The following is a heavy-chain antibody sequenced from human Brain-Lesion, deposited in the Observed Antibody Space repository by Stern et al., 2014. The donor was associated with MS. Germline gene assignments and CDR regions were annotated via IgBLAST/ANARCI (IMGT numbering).Heavy chain of an antibody. CDR2: IRNRANSYTT. CDR1: GFTFSDHY. CDR3: IRPLVGSTRGFEY. D-gene: IGHD2-8*02. J-gene: IGHJ4*02. V-gene: IGHV3-72*01. Sequence: EVQMVQSGGDSVQPGGSLRLACAASGFTFSDHYMDWVRQSPRKGTEWVGRIRNRANSYTTEYAASVKGRFTIWRDDSQNSMYLHMNSLKTEDTAVYYCIRPLVGSTRGFEYWGQGTLVTVSS.